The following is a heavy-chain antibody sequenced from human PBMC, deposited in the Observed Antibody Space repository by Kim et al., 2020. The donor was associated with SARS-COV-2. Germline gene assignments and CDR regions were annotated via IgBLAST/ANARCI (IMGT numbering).Heavy chain of an antibody. CDR3: ARGRLYSSGWWFDY. CDR1: GGSFSGYY. V-gene: IGHV4-34*01. D-gene: IGHD6-19*01. J-gene: IGHJ4*02. CDR2: INHSGST. Sequence: SETLSLTCAVYGGSFSGYYWSWIRQPPGKGLEWIWEINHSGSTNYNPSLKSRVTISVDTSKNQFSLKLSSVTAADTAVYYCARGRLYSSGWWFDYWGQGTLVTVSS.